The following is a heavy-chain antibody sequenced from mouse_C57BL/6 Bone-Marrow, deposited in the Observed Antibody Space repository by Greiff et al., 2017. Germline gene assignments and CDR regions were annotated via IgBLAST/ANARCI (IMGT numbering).Heavy chain of an antibody. CDR3: LVTDLYYFDY. V-gene: IGHV1-80*01. J-gene: IGHJ2*01. Sequence: QVQLKQSGAELVKPGASVKISCKASGYAFSSYWMNWVKPRPGKGLEWIGQIYPGDGDTNYNGKFKGKATLTADKSSSTAYMQLSSLTSDDSAVYFCLVTDLYYFDYWGQGTTLTVSS. D-gene: IGHD2-2*01. CDR2: IYPGDGDT. CDR1: GYAFSSYW.